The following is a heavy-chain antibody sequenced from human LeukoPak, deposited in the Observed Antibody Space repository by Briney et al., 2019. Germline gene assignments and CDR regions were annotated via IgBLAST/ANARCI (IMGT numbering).Heavy chain of an antibody. J-gene: IGHJ3*02. Sequence: GGSLRLSCAASGFTFSSYSMNWVRQAPGKGLEWVSYISSSSSTIYYADSVKGRFTISRDNAKNSLYLQMNSLRAEDTAVYYCARDHDYDFWSGYPCGAFDIWGQGTMVTVSS. CDR3: ARDHDYDFWSGYPCGAFDI. V-gene: IGHV3-48*01. CDR1: GFTFSSYS. CDR2: ISSSSSTI. D-gene: IGHD3-3*01.